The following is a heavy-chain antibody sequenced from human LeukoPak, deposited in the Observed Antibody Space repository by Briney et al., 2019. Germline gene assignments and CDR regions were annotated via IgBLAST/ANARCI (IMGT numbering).Heavy chain of an antibody. Sequence: SSETLSLPRTVSCGSIRGSSYYWAWVRQPPGKGLEWVWSGFYSGSAYSNPSLKRRVTISVDTSRNQFSLNLSSVTAADTAGYYCARLRGAMTPVTADFDYWGQGTLVTVSS. J-gene: IGHJ4*02. CDR1: CGSIRGSSYY. D-gene: IGHD4-17*01. CDR2: GFYSGSA. CDR3: ARLRGAMTPVTADFDY. V-gene: IGHV4-39*01.